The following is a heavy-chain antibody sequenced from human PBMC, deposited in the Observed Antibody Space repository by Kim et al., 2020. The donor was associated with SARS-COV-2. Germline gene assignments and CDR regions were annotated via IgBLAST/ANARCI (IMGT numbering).Heavy chain of an antibody. CDR3: ARDHDGRFDY. CDR2: IYYSGST. D-gene: IGHD1-1*01. CDR1: GGSISSGDYY. V-gene: IGHV4-30-4*01. Sequence: SETLSLTCTVSGGSISSGDYYWSWIRQPPGKGLEWIGYIYYSGSTYYNPSLKSRVTISVDTSKNQFALKLSSVTAADTAVYYCARDHDGRFDYWGQGTLVTVAS. J-gene: IGHJ4*02.